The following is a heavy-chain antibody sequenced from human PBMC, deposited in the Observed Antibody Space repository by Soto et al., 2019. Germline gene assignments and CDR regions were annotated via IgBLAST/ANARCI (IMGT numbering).Heavy chain of an antibody. CDR1: GFTFSDYY. CDR2: ISSSGSAI. Sequence: GGSLRLSCAASGFTFSDYYMSWIRQAPGKGLEWVSDISSSGSAIYYADSVKGRFTISRDNAKNSLYLQMSSLRVEDTAVYYCARARWRSVGEDYWGQGTLVTVSS. V-gene: IGHV3-11*01. D-gene: IGHD1-26*01. J-gene: IGHJ4*02. CDR3: ARARWRSVGEDY.